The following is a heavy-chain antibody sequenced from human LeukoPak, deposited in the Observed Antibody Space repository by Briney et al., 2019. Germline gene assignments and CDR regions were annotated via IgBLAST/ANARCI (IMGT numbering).Heavy chain of an antibody. Sequence: ASVKVSRKASGGTFSSYAISWVRQAPGQGLEWMGGIIPICGTANYAQKFQGRVTITADESTSTAYMELSSLRSEDTAVYYCARDTTTYELGGYNFRTYYFDYWGQGTLVTVSS. D-gene: IGHD5-24*01. J-gene: IGHJ4*02. CDR3: ARDTTTYELGGYNFRTYYFDY. V-gene: IGHV1-69*13. CDR1: GGTFSSYA. CDR2: IIPICGTA.